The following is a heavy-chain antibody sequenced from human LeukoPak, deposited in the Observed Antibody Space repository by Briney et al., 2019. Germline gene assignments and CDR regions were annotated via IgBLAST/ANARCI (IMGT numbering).Heavy chain of an antibody. CDR2: IYYSGST. J-gene: IGHJ4*02. CDR1: GGSISSGDYY. Sequence: SETLSLTCTVSGGSISSGDYYWSWIRQPPGKGLEWIGYIYYSGSTYYNPSLKSRVTISVDTSKNQFSLKLSSVTAADTAVYYCASMVRGVAGPDYWGQGTLVTVFS. D-gene: IGHD3-10*01. CDR3: ASMVRGVAGPDY. V-gene: IGHV4-30-4*01.